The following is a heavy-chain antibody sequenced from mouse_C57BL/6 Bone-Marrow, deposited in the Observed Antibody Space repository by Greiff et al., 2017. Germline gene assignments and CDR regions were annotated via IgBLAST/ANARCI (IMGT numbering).Heavy chain of an antibody. V-gene: IGHV1-53*01. CDR3: ARWDYEYDEAWFAY. J-gene: IGHJ3*01. Sequence: QVQLKQPGTELVKPGASVKLSCKASGYTFTSYWMHWVKQRPGQGLEWIGNINPSNGGTNYNEKFKSKATLTVDKSSSTAYMQLSSLTSEDSAVYYCARWDYEYDEAWFAYWGQGTLVTVSA. CDR1: GYTFTSYW. D-gene: IGHD2-4*01. CDR2: INPSNGGT.